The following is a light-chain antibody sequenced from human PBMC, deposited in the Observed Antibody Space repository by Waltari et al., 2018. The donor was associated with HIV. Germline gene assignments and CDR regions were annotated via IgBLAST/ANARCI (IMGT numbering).Light chain of an antibody. V-gene: IGLV10-54*04. CDR1: SNNVGNQA. J-gene: IGLJ2*01. CDR3: ATWDISLSAVV. CDR2: RDN. Sequence: QAGLTQPPSVSKGMSQTATPPCTGNSNNVGNQAAACLQQHQGHPPKLLSYRDNKRPAGISERFSASRSGNTASLTITGVQPEDEADYFCATWDISLSAVVFGGGTTLTVL.